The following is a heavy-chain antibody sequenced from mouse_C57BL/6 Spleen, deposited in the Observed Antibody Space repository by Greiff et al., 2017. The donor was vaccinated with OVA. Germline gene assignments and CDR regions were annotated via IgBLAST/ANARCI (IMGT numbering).Heavy chain of an antibody. V-gene: IGHV1-80*01. CDR2: IYPGDGDT. D-gene: IGHD1-1*01. Sequence: QVQLQQSGAELVKPEASVKISCKASGYAFSSYWMNWVKQRPGKGLEWIGQIYPGDGDTNYNGKFKGKATLTADKSSSTAYMQLSSLTSEDSAVYFCARSNYGSSFDYWGQGTTLTVSS. CDR3: ARSNYGSSFDY. CDR1: GYAFSSYW. J-gene: IGHJ2*01.